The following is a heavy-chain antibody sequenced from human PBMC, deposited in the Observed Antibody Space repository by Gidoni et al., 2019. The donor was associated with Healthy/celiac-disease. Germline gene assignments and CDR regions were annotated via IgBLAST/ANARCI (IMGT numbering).Heavy chain of an antibody. V-gene: IGHV4-34*01. CDR1: GGSFSGYY. J-gene: IGHJ4*02. CDR3: AAGTYYYGSGSYRRDDY. Sequence: QVQLQQWGAGLLKPSETLSLTCAVYGGSFSGYYWSWIRQTPGKGLEWSGEINHSGSTNYNPSLKSRVTISVDTSKNQFSLKLSSVTAADTAVYYCAAGTYYYGSGSYRRDDYWGQGTLVTVSS. D-gene: IGHD3-10*01. CDR2: INHSGST.